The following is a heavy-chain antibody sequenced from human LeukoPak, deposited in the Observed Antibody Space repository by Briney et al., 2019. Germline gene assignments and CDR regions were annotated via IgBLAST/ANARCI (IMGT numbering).Heavy chain of an antibody. D-gene: IGHD6-13*01. J-gene: IGHJ4*02. CDR2: ISHDGGNK. Sequence: PGGSLRLSCAASGFIFSSSVMHWVRQAPGKGLEWVAVISHDGGNKYYADSVKGRFTISRDNSKNTLYLQMNSLRAEDTAVYYCARGPLIAAAGTWWGQGTLVTVSS. CDR3: ARGPLIAAAGTW. V-gene: IGHV3-30*04. CDR1: GFIFSSSV.